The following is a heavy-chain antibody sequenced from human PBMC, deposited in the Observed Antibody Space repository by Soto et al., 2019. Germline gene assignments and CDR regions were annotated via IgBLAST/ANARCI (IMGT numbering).Heavy chain of an antibody. D-gene: IGHD1-1*01. CDR1: GYTFTAYS. Sequence: QVQLVQSGAELKKPGASVKVSCNTSGYTFTAYSMHWVRQAPGQGLEWIGVVKPSGGSAHYAPSFDGRDTLARDTSKSTFYMELSSLRSEYTAVYYCARAENCRGGTCYSEYSPHWGRGPLVTDSS. J-gene: IGHJ1*01. V-gene: IGHV1-46*01. CDR3: ARAENCRGGTCYSEYSPH. CDR2: VKPSGGSA.